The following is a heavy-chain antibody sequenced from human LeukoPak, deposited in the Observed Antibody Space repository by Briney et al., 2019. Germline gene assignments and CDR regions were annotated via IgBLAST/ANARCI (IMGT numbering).Heavy chain of an antibody. CDR1: GFTFGSYA. V-gene: IGHV3-23*01. CDR2: ISGSGGST. J-gene: IGHJ5*02. Sequence: GGSLRLSCAASGFTFGSYAMSWVRQAPGKGLEWVSAISGSGGSTYYADSVKGRFTISRDNSKNTLYLQMNSLRAEDTAVYYCARAYSSSWYFNWFDPWGQGTLVTVSS. D-gene: IGHD6-13*01. CDR3: ARAYSSSWYFNWFDP.